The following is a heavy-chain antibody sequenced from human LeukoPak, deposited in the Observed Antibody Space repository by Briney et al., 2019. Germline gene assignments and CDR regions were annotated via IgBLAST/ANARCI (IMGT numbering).Heavy chain of an antibody. Sequence: PGGSLSLSCAASGFTVSSNYMSWVRQAPGKGLEWVAFIRYDGSNKYYADSVKGRFTISRDNSKNTLYLQMNSLRAEDTAVYYCAKDPSDIVVVPAAPRFDYWGQGTLVTVSS. J-gene: IGHJ4*02. CDR1: GFTVSSNY. D-gene: IGHD2-2*01. V-gene: IGHV3-30*02. CDR3: AKDPSDIVVVPAAPRFDY. CDR2: IRYDGSNK.